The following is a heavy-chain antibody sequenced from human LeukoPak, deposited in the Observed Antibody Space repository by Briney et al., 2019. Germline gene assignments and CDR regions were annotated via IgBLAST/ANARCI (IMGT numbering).Heavy chain of an antibody. Sequence: SETLSLTCAVSGGSISSGGYSRSWIRQPPGKGLEWIGYIYHSGSTYYNPSLKSRVTISVDRSKNQFSLKLSSVTAADTAVYYCARSIQHDYVWGSYRSYYFDYWGQGTLVTVSS. D-gene: IGHD3-16*02. CDR2: IYHSGST. J-gene: IGHJ4*02. CDR1: GGSISSGGYS. V-gene: IGHV4-30-2*01. CDR3: ARSIQHDYVWGSYRSYYFDY.